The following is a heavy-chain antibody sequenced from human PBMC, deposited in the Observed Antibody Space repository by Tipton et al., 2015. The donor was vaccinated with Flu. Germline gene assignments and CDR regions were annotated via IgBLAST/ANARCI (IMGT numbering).Heavy chain of an antibody. D-gene: IGHD4-23*01. CDR3: ARGPTVVTPVYAFDI. V-gene: IGHV4-39*07. Sequence: TLSLTCAVSGASISSTSYFWGWIRQPPGKGLEWIGTIYHNGGTYFKSSLRSRLSMAADTSKNQFSLKLNSVTAADTAVYYCARGPTVVTPVYAFDIWGQGTMVTVSS. CDR2: IYHNGGT. J-gene: IGHJ3*02. CDR1: GASISSTSYF.